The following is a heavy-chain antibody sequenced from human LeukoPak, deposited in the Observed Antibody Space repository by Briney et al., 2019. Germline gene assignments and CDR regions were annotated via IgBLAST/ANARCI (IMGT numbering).Heavy chain of an antibody. D-gene: IGHD5-18*01. V-gene: IGHV3-30*02. J-gene: IGHJ4*02. CDR1: GFTFSSYG. Sequence: GGSLRLSCAASGFTFSSYGMHWVRQAPGKGLEWVAFIRYDGSNKYYADSVKGRFTISRDNAKNSLYLQMNSLRAEDTAVYYCARGLGSVGYSYGYWGQGTLVTVSS. CDR3: ARGLGSVGYSYGY. CDR2: IRYDGSNK.